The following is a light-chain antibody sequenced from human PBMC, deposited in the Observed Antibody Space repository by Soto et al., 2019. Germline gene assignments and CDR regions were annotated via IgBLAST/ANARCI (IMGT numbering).Light chain of an antibody. CDR2: GAS. V-gene: IGKV3-15*01. Sequence: EIFMTQSPATLSVSPGERATLSCRASQSVTGDLAWYQQKPGQAPRLLISGASTRATGIPARFSGSGSGTDFTLTISSLQSEDFAVYYCQQYSNWPPTFGQGTKVEIK. CDR1: QSVTGD. CDR3: QQYSNWPPT. J-gene: IGKJ1*01.